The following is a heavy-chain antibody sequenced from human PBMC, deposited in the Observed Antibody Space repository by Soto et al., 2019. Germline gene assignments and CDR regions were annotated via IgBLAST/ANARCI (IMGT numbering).Heavy chain of an antibody. D-gene: IGHD1-7*01. CDR1: GYSFTSYW. J-gene: IGHJ6*02. CDR3: ARGGYNWHYVPYYYYGMDV. Sequence: GESLKISCKGSGYSFTSYWIGWVRQMPGKGLEWMGIIYPGDSDTRYSPSFQGQVTISADKSISTAYLQWSSLKASDTAMYYCARGGYNWHYVPYYYYGMDVWGQGTTVTVSS. V-gene: IGHV5-51*01. CDR2: IYPGDSDT.